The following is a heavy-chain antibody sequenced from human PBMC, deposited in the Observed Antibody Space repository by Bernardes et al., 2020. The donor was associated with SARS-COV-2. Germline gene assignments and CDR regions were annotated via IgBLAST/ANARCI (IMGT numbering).Heavy chain of an antibody. CDR1: GFIPTNYD. J-gene: IGHJ6*02. CDR2: IGSAGGT. D-gene: IGHD2-15*01. CDR3: VRALAATPLGYGMDV. V-gene: IGHV3-13*01. Sequence: GGSLRLSCAASGFIPTNYDMHWARQATGKNLEWVSGIGSAGGTYYPDSVKGRFTISRENAKKSLFLQMNSLSAGDTAVYYCVRALAATPLGYGMDVWGQGATVTVSS.